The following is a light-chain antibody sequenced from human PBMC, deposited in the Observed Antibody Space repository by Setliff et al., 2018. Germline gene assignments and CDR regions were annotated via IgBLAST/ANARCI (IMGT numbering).Light chain of an antibody. Sequence: QSVLTQPPSVSAAPGQKVTISCSGNTSNFANDYVSWYQHLPGTAPKLLIYDNNKRPSGIPDRFYGSRSATSATLGITGLQTGDEADYHCGTWDSTLALAVSGGGTKVTVL. CDR2: DNN. J-gene: IGLJ3*02. V-gene: IGLV1-51*01. CDR1: TSNFANDY. CDR3: GTWDSTLALAV.